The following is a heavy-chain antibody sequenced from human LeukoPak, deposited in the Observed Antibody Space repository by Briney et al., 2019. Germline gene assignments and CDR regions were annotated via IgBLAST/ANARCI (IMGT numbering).Heavy chain of an antibody. CDR3: ARGGPRPKYYD. CDR1: LGSLSKGVYY. V-gene: IGHV4-30-4*01. J-gene: IGHJ4*02. CDR2: YYYSEST. Sequence: PSQTLSLTCTFSLGSLSKGVYYWSCIRHPPGKGLEWLGYYYYSESTFYHPSLKGRVPIPVDTSKNQFSSTLIPVTAAGPAVYYCARGGPRPKYYDWGQGTLVTVSS. D-gene: IGHD3-10*01.